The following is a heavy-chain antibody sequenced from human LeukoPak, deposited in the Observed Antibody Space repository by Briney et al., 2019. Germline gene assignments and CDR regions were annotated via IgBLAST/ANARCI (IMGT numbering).Heavy chain of an antibody. CDR3: AKAAFRIVVVTAPLDY. D-gene: IGHD2-21*02. CDR2: ISGSGGST. Sequence: GGSLRLSCAASGFTFSSYAMSWVRQAPGKGLEWVSAISGSGGSTYYADSVKGRFTISRDNSKNTLYLQMNSLRAEDTAVYYCAKAAFRIVVVTAPLDYWGQGTLVTVSS. J-gene: IGHJ4*02. V-gene: IGHV3-23*01. CDR1: GFTFSSYA.